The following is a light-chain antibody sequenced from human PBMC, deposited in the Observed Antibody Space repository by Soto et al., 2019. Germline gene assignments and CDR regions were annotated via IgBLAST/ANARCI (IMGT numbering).Light chain of an antibody. CDR2: DVS. CDR1: QSVSSN. V-gene: IGKV3D-15*01. Sequence: TLSVSPGERATLSFRASQSVSSNFAWYQQRPAQAPRLLIYDVSTRATGVPTRFSGSGSGTEFTLTISSLQSEDFAVYYCQAYHNCALTFGGGTKVDIK. J-gene: IGKJ4*01. CDR3: QAYHNCALT.